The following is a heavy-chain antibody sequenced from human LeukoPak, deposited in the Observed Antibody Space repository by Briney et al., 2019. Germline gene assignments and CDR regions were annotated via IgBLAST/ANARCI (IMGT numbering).Heavy chain of an antibody. D-gene: IGHD1-26*01. CDR3: AKRTNTIVGANYWYFDL. CDR2: IIPILGIA. Sequence: SVKVSCKASGGTFSSYAISWVRQAPGQGLEWMGRIIPILGIANYAQKFQGRVTITADKSTSTAYMELSSLRSEDTAVYYCAKRTNTIVGANYWYFDLWGRGTLVTVSS. V-gene: IGHV1-69*04. CDR1: GGTFSSYA. J-gene: IGHJ2*01.